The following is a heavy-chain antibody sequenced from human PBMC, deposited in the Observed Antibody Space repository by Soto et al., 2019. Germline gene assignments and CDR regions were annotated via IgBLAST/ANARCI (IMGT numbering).Heavy chain of an antibody. J-gene: IGHJ6*03. CDR2: ISYDGSNK. CDR3: AKGIQLWLFDYYYYYMDV. D-gene: IGHD5-18*01. V-gene: IGHV3-30*18. Sequence: GGSLRLSCAASGFTFSSYGMHWVRQAPGKGLEWVAVISYDGSNKYYADSVKGRFTISRDNSKNTLYLQMNSLRAEDTAVYYCAKGIQLWLFDYYYYYMDVWGKGTTVTVSS. CDR1: GFTFSSYG.